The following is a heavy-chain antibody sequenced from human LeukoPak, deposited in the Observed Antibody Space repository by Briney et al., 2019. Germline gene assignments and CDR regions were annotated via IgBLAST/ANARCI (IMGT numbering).Heavy chain of an antibody. CDR2: MSGTGKTI. V-gene: IGHV3-11*04. J-gene: IGHJ6*03. CDR1: GFTFSDFY. CDR3: ARGGGDYTSRYYMGV. Sequence: PGGSLRLSCAASGFTFSDFYMHWIRQAPGKGLEWVSYMSGTGKTISDADSLKGRLTISRDNTKNLLFLQVNTLRVEDTATYYCARGGGDYTSRYYMGVWGKGTTVTVSS. D-gene: IGHD3-3*01.